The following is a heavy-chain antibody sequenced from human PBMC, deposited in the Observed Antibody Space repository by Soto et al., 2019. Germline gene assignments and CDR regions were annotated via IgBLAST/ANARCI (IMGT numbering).Heavy chain of an antibody. J-gene: IGHJ5*02. D-gene: IGHD3-3*01. V-gene: IGHV3-15*05. CDR3: TTGEFAFGSGYPNYFDP. CDR1: GMTFINAW. Sequence: EVQLVESGGGLVKPGGSLRVSCTASGMTFINAWMNWVRQAPGKGPEWVGRIKNKIDGGTTDYAAPVKGRFSISRDDSKNTLYLQMNSLRTEDTAVYYCTTGEFAFGSGYPNYFDPWGRGTLVTVSS. CDR2: IKNKIDGGTT.